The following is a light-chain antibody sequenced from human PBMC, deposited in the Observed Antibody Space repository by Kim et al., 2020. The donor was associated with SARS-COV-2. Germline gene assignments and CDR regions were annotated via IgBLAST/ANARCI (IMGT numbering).Light chain of an antibody. V-gene: IGKV1-5*03. CDR3: QQYNSYST. J-gene: IGKJ2*01. CDR1: QSISSW. Sequence: QVTPSPFTLSASVRDRVTITCRASQSISSWLAWYQQKPGKAPKLLIYKASSLESGVPSRFSGSGSGTEFTLTISSLQPDDFATYYCQQYNSYSTFGQGTKLEI. CDR2: KAS.